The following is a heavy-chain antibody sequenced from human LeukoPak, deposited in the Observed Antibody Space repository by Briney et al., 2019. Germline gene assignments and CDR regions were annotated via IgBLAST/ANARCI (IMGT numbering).Heavy chain of an antibody. Sequence: GASVKVSCKASGYTFTSYYMHWVRQAPGQGLEWMGIINPSGGSTSYAQKFQGRVTMTRDTSTSTVYMELSSLRSEDTAVYYCARDLELSMGRSYSSSSGVDYWGQGTLVTVSS. CDR1: GYTFTSYY. CDR2: INPSGGST. D-gene: IGHD6-6*01. J-gene: IGHJ4*02. CDR3: ARDLELSMGRSYSSSSGVDY. V-gene: IGHV1-46*01.